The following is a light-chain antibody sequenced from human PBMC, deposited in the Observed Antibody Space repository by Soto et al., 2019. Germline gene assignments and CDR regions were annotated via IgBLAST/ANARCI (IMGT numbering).Light chain of an antibody. J-gene: IGKJ5*01. CDR2: DAS. CDR3: QQFDDSVT. CDR1: QSFSGY. V-gene: IGKV3-11*01. Sequence: EIVLTQSPATLSLSPGERATLSCRASQSFSGYLAWYQQKPGQAPRLLIYDASSRATGIPARFSGTGSGTDFTLTISRLEPEDSAVYYCQQFDDSVTFGQGTRLEIK.